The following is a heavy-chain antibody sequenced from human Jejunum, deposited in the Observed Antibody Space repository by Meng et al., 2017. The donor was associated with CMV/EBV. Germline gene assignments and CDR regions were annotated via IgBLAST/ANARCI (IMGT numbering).Heavy chain of an antibody. CDR3: ATLPIFYYAMDV. CDR1: GVTFSAYA. Sequence: SGVTFSAYAISWVRQAPGQGLEWMGRIIPVLGKPTYALKFQDRITITADKFTSTAYMELSSLRSEDTAVYYCATLPIFYYAMDVWGQGTTGTVSS. D-gene: IGHD2-21*02. V-gene: IGHV1-69*04. CDR2: IIPVLGKP. J-gene: IGHJ6*02.